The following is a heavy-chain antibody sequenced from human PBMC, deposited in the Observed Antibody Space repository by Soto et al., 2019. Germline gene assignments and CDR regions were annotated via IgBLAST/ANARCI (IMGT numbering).Heavy chain of an antibody. Sequence: SGPTLVNPTETLTLSCTVSGFSLSNGKVGVSWIRQPPGKALEWLAHIFSNDEKSYRTSLKSRLTISEDTSKSQVALTMTNMDPVDTATYYCARILFGRSVAGGYFYMDVWGKGTTVTVSS. CDR2: IFSNDEK. D-gene: IGHD6-19*01. CDR3: ARILFGRSVAGGYFYMDV. V-gene: IGHV2-26*01. J-gene: IGHJ6*03. CDR1: GFSLSNGKVG.